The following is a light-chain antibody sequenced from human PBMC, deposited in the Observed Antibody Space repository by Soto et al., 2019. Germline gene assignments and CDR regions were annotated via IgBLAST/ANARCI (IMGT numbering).Light chain of an antibody. CDR2: DAS. CDR3: QKRTNWPPS. CDR1: QSVSSY. V-gene: IGKV3-11*01. Sequence: EIVLTQSPATLSVSVGERATLSGSASQSVSSYLAWYQQKPGQAPRLLIYDASNRATGIPARFSGSGSGTDFTLPIRSLEPEDFAVYYCQKRTNWPPSFGQGTRLEIK. J-gene: IGKJ5*01.